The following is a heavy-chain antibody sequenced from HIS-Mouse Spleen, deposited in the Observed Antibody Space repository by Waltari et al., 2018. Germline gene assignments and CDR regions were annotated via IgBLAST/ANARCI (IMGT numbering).Heavy chain of an antibody. Sequence: QLQLQESGPGLVKPSETLSLTCTVSGGSISSSSYYWGWIRRPPGKGREWIGSIYYSGSTYYNPSLKSRVTISVDTSKNQFSLKLSSVTAADTAVYYCARGVVVVAASLAFDIWGQGTMVTVSS. J-gene: IGHJ3*02. V-gene: IGHV4-39*07. D-gene: IGHD2-15*01. CDR3: ARGVVVVAASLAFDI. CDR1: GGSISSSSYY. CDR2: IYYSGST.